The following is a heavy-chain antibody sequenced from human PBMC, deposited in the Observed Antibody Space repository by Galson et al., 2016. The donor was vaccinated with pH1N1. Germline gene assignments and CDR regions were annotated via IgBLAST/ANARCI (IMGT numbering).Heavy chain of an antibody. Sequence: SLRLSCAASTFTFNRHGMNWVRQAPGKGLEWVSYISRSSGTVYYADSVKGRFTVSRDNANKSLFLQMNSLRAGDTAVYFCAREQTGGYPTRYYYYMDVWGKGTMVTVSS. CDR3: AREQTGGYPTRYYYYMDV. V-gene: IGHV3-48*01. D-gene: IGHD3-22*01. CDR1: TFTFNRHG. J-gene: IGHJ6*03. CDR2: ISRSSGTV.